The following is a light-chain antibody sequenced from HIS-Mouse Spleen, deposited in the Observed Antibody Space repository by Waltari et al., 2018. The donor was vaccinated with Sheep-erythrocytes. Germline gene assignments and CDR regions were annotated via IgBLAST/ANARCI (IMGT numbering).Light chain of an antibody. Sequence: SYELTQPPSVSVAPGQTASIPAPGDKLGDKYACWYQQKPGQSPVLVIYQDSKRPSGIPERFSGSNSGNTATLTISGTQAMDEADYYCQAWDSSHVVFGGGTKLTVL. CDR2: QDS. CDR1: KLGDKY. CDR3: QAWDSSHVV. V-gene: IGLV3-1*01. J-gene: IGLJ2*01.